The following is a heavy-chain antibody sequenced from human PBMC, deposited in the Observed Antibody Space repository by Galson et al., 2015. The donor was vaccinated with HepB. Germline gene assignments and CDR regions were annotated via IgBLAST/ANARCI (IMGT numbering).Heavy chain of an antibody. J-gene: IGHJ6*03. V-gene: IGHV1-2*06. CDR2: ISPNSGGT. Sequence: QSGAEVKKPGESLSISCKASGYTFTGYHMHWVRQAPGQGLEWMGRISPNSGGTNYAQKFQGRVTMTRDTSISTAYMELSRLRSDDTAVYYCARTPITIFGVVIDPNRPGIREDMDVWGKGTTVTVSS. CDR1: GYTFTGYH. CDR3: ARTPITIFGVVIDPNRPGIREDMDV. D-gene: IGHD3-3*01.